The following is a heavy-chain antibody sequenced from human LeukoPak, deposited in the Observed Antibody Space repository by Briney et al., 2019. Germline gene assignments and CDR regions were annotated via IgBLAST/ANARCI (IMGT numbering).Heavy chain of an antibody. D-gene: IGHD2-21*01. CDR2: IYYSGST. CDR1: GGSISSSSYH. CDR3: ARPVSAYCGGDCSDY. J-gene: IGHJ4*02. V-gene: IGHV4-39*01. Sequence: SETLSLTCTVSGGSISSSSYHWGWIRQPPGKGLEWIGSIYYSGSTYYNPSLKSRVTISVDTSKNQFSLKLSSVTAADTAVYYCARPVSAYCGGDCSDYWGQGTLVTVSS.